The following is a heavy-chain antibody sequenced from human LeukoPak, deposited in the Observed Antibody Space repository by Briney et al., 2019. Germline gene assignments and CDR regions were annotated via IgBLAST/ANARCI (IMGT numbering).Heavy chain of an antibody. CDR3: AREVYGDYADY. CDR2: IYYSGGT. J-gene: IGHJ4*02. D-gene: IGHD4-17*01. CDR1: GGSISSSSYY. V-gene: IGHV4-39*07. Sequence: SETLSLTCTVSGGSISSSSYYWGWIRQPPGKGLEWIGSIYYSGGTYYNPSLKSRVTISVDTSKNQFSLKLSSVTAADTAVYYCAREVYGDYADYWGQGTLVTVSS.